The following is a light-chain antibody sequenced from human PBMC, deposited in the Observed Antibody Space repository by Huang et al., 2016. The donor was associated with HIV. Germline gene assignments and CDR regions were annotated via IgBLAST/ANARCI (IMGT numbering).Light chain of an antibody. J-gene: IGKJ5*01. CDR3: QQSYSTPRDT. Sequence: DIQMTQSPSSLSASVGDRVTITCRASPTISPYLHWYQQKPGKAPKLLIYAASSLQSGVQSRFSGSGSGTEFTLTISSLQPEDFATYYCQQSYSTPRDTFGQGTRLEIK. CDR2: AAS. V-gene: IGKV1-39*01. CDR1: PTISPY.